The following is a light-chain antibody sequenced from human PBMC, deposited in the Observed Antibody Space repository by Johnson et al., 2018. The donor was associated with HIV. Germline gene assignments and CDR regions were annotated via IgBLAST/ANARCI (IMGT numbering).Light chain of an antibody. J-gene: IGLJ1*01. V-gene: IGLV1-51*02. CDR3: GTWDSSLSAYV. Sequence: QSVLTQPPSLSAAPGQKVTISCSGSSSNIGNNYVSWYQQLPGTAPKLLIYENNKRPSGIPYRFSGSKSGTSATLGITGLQTGDEADYYCGTWDSSLSAYVFGTGTKVTVL. CDR2: ENN. CDR1: SSNIGNNY.